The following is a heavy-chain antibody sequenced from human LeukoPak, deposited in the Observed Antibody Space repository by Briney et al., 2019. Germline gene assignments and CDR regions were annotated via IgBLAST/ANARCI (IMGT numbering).Heavy chain of an antibody. V-gene: IGHV3-30*04. CDR2: ISYDGSNK. Sequence: PGRSLRLSCAASGFTFSSYAMHWVRQAPGKGLEWVAVISYDGSNKYYADSVKGRFTISRDNSKNTLYLQMNSLRAEDTAVYYCACWELLFEYYFDYWGQGTLVTVSS. J-gene: IGHJ4*02. CDR1: GFTFSSYA. D-gene: IGHD1-26*01. CDR3: ACWELLFEYYFDY.